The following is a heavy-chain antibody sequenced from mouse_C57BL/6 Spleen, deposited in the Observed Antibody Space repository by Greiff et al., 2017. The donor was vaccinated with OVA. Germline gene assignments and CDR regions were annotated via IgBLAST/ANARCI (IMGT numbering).Heavy chain of an antibody. CDR1: GYTFTSYG. Sequence: VQLQQSGAELARPGASVKLSCKASGYTFTSYGISWVKQRTGQGLEWIGEIYPRSGNTYYNEKFKGKATLTADKSSSTAYMELRSLTSEDSAVYFCARELFGSSYEGYAMDYWGQGTSVTVSS. J-gene: IGHJ4*01. V-gene: IGHV1-81*01. CDR3: ARELFGSSYEGYAMDY. CDR2: IYPRSGNT. D-gene: IGHD1-1*01.